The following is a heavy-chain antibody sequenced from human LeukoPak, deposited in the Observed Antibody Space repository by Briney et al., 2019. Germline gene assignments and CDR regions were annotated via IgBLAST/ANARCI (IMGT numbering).Heavy chain of an antibody. J-gene: IGHJ6*03. V-gene: IGHV4-39*07. CDR2: IYYSGST. D-gene: IGHD3-9*01. CDR1: GGSISSSSYY. Sequence: SETLSLTCTVSGGSISSSSYYWGWIRQPPGKGLEWIGSIYYSGSTYYNPSLKSRVAISVDTSKNQFSLKLSSVTAADTAVYYCARVMDHYDILTGYPDYYMDVWGKGTTVTVSS. CDR3: ARVMDHYDILTGYPDYYMDV.